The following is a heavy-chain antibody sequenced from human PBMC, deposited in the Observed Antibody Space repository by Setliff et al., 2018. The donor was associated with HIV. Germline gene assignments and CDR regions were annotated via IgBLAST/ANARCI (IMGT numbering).Heavy chain of an antibody. V-gene: IGHV4-59*12. CDR3: ARDRSDYYNLPGYFDH. Sequence: PSETLSLTCTVSGDSISTDYWTWIRQPPGKGLEWIGYIYYSGSTYYNPSLKSRVTISVDTSRNQFSLKLSSVTAADTAVYYCARDRSDYYNLPGYFDHWGQGTPVTVSS. J-gene: IGHJ4*02. CDR1: GDSISTDY. D-gene: IGHD3-3*01. CDR2: IYYSGST.